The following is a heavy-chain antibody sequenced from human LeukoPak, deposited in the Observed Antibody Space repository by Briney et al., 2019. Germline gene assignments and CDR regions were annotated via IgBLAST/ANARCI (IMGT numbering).Heavy chain of an antibody. CDR1: GFTFSSYA. CDR2: ISGSGGST. V-gene: IGHV3-23*01. J-gene: IGHJ4*02. Sequence: GGSLRLSCAASGFTFSSYAMSWVRQAPGKGLEWVSTISGSGGSTYYADSVKGRLTISRDNSKNTLYLQMNSLRAEDMAVYYCAKDQSQLRYFDWSYFDYWGQGTLVTVSS. D-gene: IGHD3-9*01. CDR3: AKDQSQLRYFDWSYFDY.